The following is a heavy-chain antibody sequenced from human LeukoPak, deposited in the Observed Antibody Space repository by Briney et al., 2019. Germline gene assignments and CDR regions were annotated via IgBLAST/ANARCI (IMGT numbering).Heavy chain of an antibody. CDR3: ARGSLSLTVVVMETGFDY. D-gene: IGHD3-22*01. J-gene: IGHJ4*02. CDR1: GFTFSSYW. CDR2: IKQDGSEE. Sequence: GGSLRLSCAASGFTFSSYWMNWVRQAPGKGLEWVANIKQDGSEEYYVDSVKGRFTISRENTKNSLYLQMNSLRAEDTAVYYCARGSLSLTVVVMETGFDYWGQGTLVTVSS. V-gene: IGHV3-7*01.